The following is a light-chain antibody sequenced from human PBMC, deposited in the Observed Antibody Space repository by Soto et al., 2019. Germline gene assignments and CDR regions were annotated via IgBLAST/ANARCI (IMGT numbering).Light chain of an antibody. V-gene: IGKV3-20*01. CDR2: GAS. CDR1: QSVSSSY. CDR3: QQYGSSPVT. Sequence: EIVLTQSPGTLSLSPGERATLSCRASQSVSSSYLAWYQQKPGQAPRLLIYGASSRATGIPDRFSGSGSGTAITLTISRLEPEDFAVYYCQQYGSSPVTVGPGTKVDIK. J-gene: IGKJ3*01.